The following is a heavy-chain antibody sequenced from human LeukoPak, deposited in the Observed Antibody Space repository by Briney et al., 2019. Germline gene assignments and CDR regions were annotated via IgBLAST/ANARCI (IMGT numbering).Heavy chain of an antibody. J-gene: IGHJ4*02. D-gene: IGHD4-17*01. V-gene: IGHV1-8*01. CDR2: MNPNSGYT. CDR1: GYTFTSYD. CDR3: ARGGSRYGDYGDTDLFDY. Sequence: ASVKVSCKASGYTFTSYDINWVRQATGQGLEWMGWMNPNSGYTGYAQKFQGRVTMTRNTSISTAYMELSSLRSEDTAVYYCARGGSRYGDYGDTDLFDYWGQGTLVTVSS.